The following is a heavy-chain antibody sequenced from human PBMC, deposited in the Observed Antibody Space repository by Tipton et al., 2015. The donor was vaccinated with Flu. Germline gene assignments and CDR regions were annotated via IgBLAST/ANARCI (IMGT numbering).Heavy chain of an antibody. D-gene: IGHD6-13*01. J-gene: IGHJ4*02. CDR3: ARSAAAGSDFDY. V-gene: IGHV6-1*01. CDR2: TYYRSKWYN. CDR1: GDTVSSNRAS. Sequence: LVKPTQTLSLTCVISGDTVSSNRASWNWIRQSPSRGLEWLGRTYYRSKWYNEYAVSVRSRITINPDTSKNQFSLQLNSVTPEDTAVYFCARSAAAGSDFDYWGQGTLVTVSS.